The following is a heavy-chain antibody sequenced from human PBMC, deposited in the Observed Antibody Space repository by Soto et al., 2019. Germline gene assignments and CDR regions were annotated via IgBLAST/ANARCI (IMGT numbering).Heavy chain of an antibody. D-gene: IGHD1-1*01. CDR1: GYTLTELS. CDR3: ARDLLLRQPSKSYYYYGMDV. Sequence: ASVKVSCKVSGYTLTELSMHWVRQAPGKGLERMGGFDPEDGETIYAQKIQGRVTMTEDTSTDTAYMELSSLRSEDTAVYYCARDLLLRQPSKSYYYYGMDVWGQGTTVTVSS. V-gene: IGHV1-24*01. CDR2: FDPEDGET. J-gene: IGHJ6*02.